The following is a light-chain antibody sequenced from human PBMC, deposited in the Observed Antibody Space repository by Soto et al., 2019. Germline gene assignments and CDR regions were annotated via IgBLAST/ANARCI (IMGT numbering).Light chain of an antibody. V-gene: IGKV3-20*01. CDR1: PSVSSSY. CDR3: QQYGSSPPT. J-gene: IGKJ1*01. CDR2: EAS. Sequence: EIVLTQPPGTLSLSPGERATLSCRAGPSVSSSYVAWYQQKPGRAPRLLIYEASIRAIVIPDRFSGSGSGTDFTLTISRLEPEDFAVYHCQQYGSSPPTFGQGSKVEIK.